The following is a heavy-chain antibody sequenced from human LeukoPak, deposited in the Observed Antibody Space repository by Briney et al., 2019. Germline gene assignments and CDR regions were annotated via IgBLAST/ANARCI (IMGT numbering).Heavy chain of an antibody. D-gene: IGHD2-2*02. V-gene: IGHV4-59*01. CDR1: GGSISSYY. CDR3: ARDLGALYDY. J-gene: IGHJ4*02. Sequence: SETLSLTCTVSGGSISSYYWSWIRQPPGKGLEWIGYIYYSGSTNYNPSLKSRVTISVDTSKNQFSLKLSSVTAADTAVYYCARDLGALYDYWGQGTLVTVSS. CDR2: IYYSGST.